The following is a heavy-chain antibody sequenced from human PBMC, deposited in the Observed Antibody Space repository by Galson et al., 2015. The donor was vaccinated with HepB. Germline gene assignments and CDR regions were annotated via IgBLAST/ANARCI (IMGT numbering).Heavy chain of an antibody. Sequence: SLRLSCAASGFTFSRYDMHWVRQAPGKGLEWVALISYDGSGEYYADSVKGRFIISRDNSKNTLYLQMNSLRAEDTAVYYCAKRAKYSSTWGRTRFSSYFDMDVWGQGTTVTVSS. CDR1: GFTFSRYD. CDR2: ISYDGSGE. CDR3: AKRAKYSSTWGRTRFSSYFDMDV. V-gene: IGHV3-30*18. D-gene: IGHD6-13*01. J-gene: IGHJ6*02.